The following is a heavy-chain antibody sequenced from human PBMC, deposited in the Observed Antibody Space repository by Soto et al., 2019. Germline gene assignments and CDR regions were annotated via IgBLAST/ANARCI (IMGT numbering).Heavy chain of an antibody. J-gene: IGHJ4*02. CDR3: ARHLPYCGGDCYSLDY. Sequence: SETLSLTCTVSGGSISPYYWSWIRQPPGKGLEWIGYIYYSASTNYSPSLKSRVTISVDTSKNQFSLNLSSVTAADTAVYYCARHLPYCGGDCYSLDYWGQGTLVTVSS. D-gene: IGHD2-21*02. CDR1: GGSISPYY. V-gene: IGHV4-59*08. CDR2: IYYSAST.